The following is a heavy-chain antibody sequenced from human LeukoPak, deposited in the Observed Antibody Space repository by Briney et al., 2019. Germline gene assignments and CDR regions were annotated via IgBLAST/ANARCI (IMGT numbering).Heavy chain of an antibody. J-gene: IGHJ4*02. CDR3: AREDYDSSGYYYDPHYFDY. CDR2: IWYDGSNK. Sequence: PGGSLRLSCAASGFTFSTYWMHWVRQAPGKGLEWVAVIWYDGSNKYYADSVKGRFTISRDNSKNTLYLQMNSLRAEDTAVYYCAREDYDSSGYYYDPHYFDYWGQGTLVTVSS. CDR1: GFTFSTYW. D-gene: IGHD3-22*01. V-gene: IGHV3-33*08.